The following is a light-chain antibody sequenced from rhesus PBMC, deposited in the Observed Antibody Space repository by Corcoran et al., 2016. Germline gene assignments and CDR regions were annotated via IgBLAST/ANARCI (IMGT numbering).Light chain of an antibody. CDR1: QSVSSR. CDR3: QQESNWSHS. Sequence: EIVMTQSPATLSLSPGERATLSCRTSQSVSSRLAWDQQKPGQAPRLLIQDASSRVTGVPDRFSGRGSGTDFTLTISSLEPEDVAVYFCQQESNWSHSFGHGTKVEIK. V-gene: IGKV3-17*02. J-gene: IGKJ2*01. CDR2: DAS.